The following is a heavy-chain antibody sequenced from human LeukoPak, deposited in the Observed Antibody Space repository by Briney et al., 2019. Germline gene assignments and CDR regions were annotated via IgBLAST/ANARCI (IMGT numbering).Heavy chain of an antibody. CDR1: GFTFSSYE. CDR2: ISSSGSTI. Sequence: GGSLRLSCAASGFTFSSYEMTWVRQAPGKELEWVSYISSSGSTIYYADSLKGRFTISRDNAKNSLYLQMNSLRAEDTAVYYCAAIYRYFDYWGQGTLVTVSS. CDR3: AAIYRYFDY. V-gene: IGHV3-48*03. D-gene: IGHD1-14*01. J-gene: IGHJ4*02.